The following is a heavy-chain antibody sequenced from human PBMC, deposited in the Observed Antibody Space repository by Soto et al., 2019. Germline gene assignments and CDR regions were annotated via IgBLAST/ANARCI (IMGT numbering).Heavy chain of an antibody. V-gene: IGHV3-72*01. D-gene: IGHD1-1*01. CDR1: GFTFSDHY. J-gene: IGHJ5*02. Sequence: GGSLRLSCAASGFTFSDHYMDWVRQAPGKGLECVGRTRNKANSYTTEYAASVKGRFTISRDDSKNSLYLQMNSLKTEDTAVYYCARDFGTAWGQGTLVTVYS. CDR3: ARDFGTA. CDR2: TRNKANSYTT.